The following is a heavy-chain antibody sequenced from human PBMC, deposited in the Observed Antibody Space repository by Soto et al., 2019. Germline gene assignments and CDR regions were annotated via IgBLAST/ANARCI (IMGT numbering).Heavy chain of an antibody. Sequence: EVQLVETGGGLIQPGGSLILSCAASGFTVSSKYMSWLRQAPGKGLEWVSIIYSDGNPYYADSVKGRFTISRDNSKNTLIFQIISRMAEDTPVYFCARGRGNCVVSTCYLPFDSWGQGTLVTVSS. D-gene: IGHD2-2*01. CDR3: ARGRGNCVVSTCYLPFDS. V-gene: IGHV3-53*02. CDR1: GFTVSSKY. J-gene: IGHJ4*02. CDR2: IYSDGNP.